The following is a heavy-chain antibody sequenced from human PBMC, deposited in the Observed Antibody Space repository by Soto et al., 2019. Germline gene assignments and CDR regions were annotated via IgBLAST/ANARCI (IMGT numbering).Heavy chain of an antibody. CDR3: ARSYYYDSSGYYYDGYYYYGMDV. D-gene: IGHD3-22*01. Sequence: SGEPLKISCKGSGYSFTSYWISWVRQMPGKGLEWMGRIDPSDSYTNYSPSFQGHVTISADKSISTAYLQWSSLKASDTAMYYCARSYYYDSSGYYYDGYYYYGMDVWGQGTTVTVSS. V-gene: IGHV5-10-1*01. CDR1: GYSFTSYW. CDR2: IDPSDSYT. J-gene: IGHJ6*02.